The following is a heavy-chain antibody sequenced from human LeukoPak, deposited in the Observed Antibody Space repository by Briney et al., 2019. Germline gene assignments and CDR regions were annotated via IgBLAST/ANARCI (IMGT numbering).Heavy chain of an antibody. Sequence: PSQTLSLTCTVSGASISSVGYYWSWLRQHPGKGLEWIVFISYTGSSYYNSSLQSRVLISRDTFKNQFSLKMNSVIVADTAMYYCARGDYWGRGTLVTVSS. CDR1: GASISSVGYY. J-gene: IGHJ4*02. CDR2: ISYTGSS. V-gene: IGHV4-31*03. CDR3: ARGDY.